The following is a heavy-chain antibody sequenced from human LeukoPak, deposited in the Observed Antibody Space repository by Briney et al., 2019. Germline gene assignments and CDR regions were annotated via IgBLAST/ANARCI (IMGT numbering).Heavy chain of an antibody. CDR1: GNSTSNYY. J-gene: IGHJ4*02. CDR3: ARGIAGEWLPI. Sequence: SETLSLTCTVSGNSTSNYYWSWIRQPPGKGLEWIGYLYFSGSTNYNPSLKSRVTISVDTSKNQFSLKLSSVTAADTAMYYCARGIAGEWLPIWGQGTLVTVSS. V-gene: IGHV4-59*01. CDR2: LYFSGST. D-gene: IGHD3-3*01.